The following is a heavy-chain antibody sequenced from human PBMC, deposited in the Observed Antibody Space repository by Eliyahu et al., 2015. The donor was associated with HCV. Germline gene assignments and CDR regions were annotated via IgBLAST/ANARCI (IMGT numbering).Heavy chain of an antibody. V-gene: IGHV4-38-2*02. CDR2: ISHSGTT. CDR3: ARDTIVIIGLAVMEGYAMDV. D-gene: IGHD3/OR15-3a*01. J-gene: IGHJ6*02. CDR1: GYSIXSGYY. Sequence: QVQLQESGPGLVKPSETLSLTCAVSGYSIXSGYYWGWIRQPPGKGVEWIGSISHSGTTYYNSSLKSRVTISLDTSKNQFSLKLSSVTAADTAVYYCARDTIVIIGLAVMEGYAMDVWGQGTTVTVSS.